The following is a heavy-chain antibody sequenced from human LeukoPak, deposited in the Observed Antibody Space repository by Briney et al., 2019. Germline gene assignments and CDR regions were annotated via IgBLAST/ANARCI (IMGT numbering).Heavy chain of an antibody. CDR3: ARGSPTYYDFWSGYYQNWFDP. V-gene: IGHV4-34*01. J-gene: IGHJ5*02. CDR2: INHSGST. Sequence: SETLSLTCAVYGGSFSGYYWSWLRQPPGKGLEWIGEINHSGSTNYNPSLKSRVTISVDTSKNQFSLKLSSVTAADTAVYYCARGSPTYYDFWSGYYQNWFDPWGQGTLVTVSS. CDR1: GGSFSGYY. D-gene: IGHD3-3*01.